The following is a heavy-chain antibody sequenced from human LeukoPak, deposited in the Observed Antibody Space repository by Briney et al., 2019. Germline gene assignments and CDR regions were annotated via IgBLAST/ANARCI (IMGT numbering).Heavy chain of an antibody. D-gene: IGHD6-19*01. CDR3: AKVRWDNSGWYYLDN. J-gene: IGHJ4*02. Sequence: GGSLRLSRAASGFTFSNYAMRWVRQAPGKGLEWVSGISGSGDSTYYADSVKGRFTISRDNSKNTLYLQMNSLTDEDTAVYYCAKVRWDNSGWYYLDNWGQGTLVTVSS. CDR2: ISGSGDST. CDR1: GFTFSNYA. V-gene: IGHV3-23*01.